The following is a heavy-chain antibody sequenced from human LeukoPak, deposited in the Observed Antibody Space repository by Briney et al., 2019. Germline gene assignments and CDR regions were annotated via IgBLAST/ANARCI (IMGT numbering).Heavy chain of an antibody. J-gene: IGHJ4*02. V-gene: IGHV1-2*06. CDR2: INPNSGGT. CDR1: GYTFTGYY. CDR3: ARGGKLRWLQSQDY. Sequence: ASVKVSCKASGYTFTGYYMHWVRRAPGQGLEWMGRINPNSGGTNYAQKFQGRVTMTRDTSISTAYMELSRLRSDDTAVYYCARGGKLRWLQSQDYWGQGTLVTVSS. D-gene: IGHD5-24*01.